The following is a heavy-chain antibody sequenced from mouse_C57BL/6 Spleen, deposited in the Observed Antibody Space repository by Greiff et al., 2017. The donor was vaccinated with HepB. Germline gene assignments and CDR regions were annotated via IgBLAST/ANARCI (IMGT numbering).Heavy chain of an antibody. D-gene: IGHD1-1*01. V-gene: IGHV1-18*01. CDR3: ARWGKGGSRGNWYFDV. CDR2: INPNNGGT. J-gene: IGHJ1*03. Sequence: EVQLQQSGPELVKPGASVKIPCKASGYTFTDYNMDWVKQSHGKSLEWIGDINPNNGGTIYNQKFKGKATLTVDKSSSTAYMELRSLTSEDTAVYYGARWGKGGSRGNWYFDVGGTGTTVTVSS. CDR1: GYTFTDYN.